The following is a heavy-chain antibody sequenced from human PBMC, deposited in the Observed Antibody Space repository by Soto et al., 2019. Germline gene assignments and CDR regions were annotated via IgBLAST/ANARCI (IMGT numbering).Heavy chain of an antibody. V-gene: IGHV4-39*01. CDR2: FFFIGST. J-gene: IGHJ4*02. CDR1: GGSISSRGYY. Sequence: SETLSLTCTVSGGSISSRGYYWGWVRQPPGKGLVWIGIFFFIGSTYYNPSLKSRVTISVDMSKNQFSLKLSSVTASDTALYYCATSRGGTYFLFFLDYWGQGTPVTISS. D-gene: IGHD3-9*01. CDR3: ATSRGGTYFLFFLDY.